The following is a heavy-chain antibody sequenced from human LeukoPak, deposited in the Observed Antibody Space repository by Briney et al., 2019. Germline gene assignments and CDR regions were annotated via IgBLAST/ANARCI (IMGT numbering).Heavy chain of an antibody. CDR3: AKAVFSLGIAVAGTDY. J-gene: IGHJ4*02. CDR2: IRYDGSNK. Sequence: PGGSLRLSCAASGFTFSSYGMHWVRQAPGKGLEWVAFIRYDGSNKYYADSVKGRFTISRDNSKNTLYLQMNSLRAEDTAVYYCAKAVFSLGIAVAGTDYWGQGTLVTVSS. D-gene: IGHD6-19*01. V-gene: IGHV3-30*02. CDR1: GFTFSSYG.